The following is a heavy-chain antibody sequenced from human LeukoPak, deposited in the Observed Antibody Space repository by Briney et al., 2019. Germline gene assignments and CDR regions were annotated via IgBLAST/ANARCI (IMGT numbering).Heavy chain of an antibody. CDR3: ARVVGLTGYSSSWYSGYYYYMDV. CDR1: GGTFSSYA. D-gene: IGHD6-13*01. J-gene: IGHJ6*03. Sequence: SVKVSCKASGGTFSSYAISWVRQAPGQGLEWMGGIIPIFGTTNYAQKFQDRVTITADKSTSTAYMELSSLRSEDTAVYYCARVVGLTGYSSSWYSGYYYYMDVWGKGTTVTVSS. V-gene: IGHV1-69*06. CDR2: IIPIFGTT.